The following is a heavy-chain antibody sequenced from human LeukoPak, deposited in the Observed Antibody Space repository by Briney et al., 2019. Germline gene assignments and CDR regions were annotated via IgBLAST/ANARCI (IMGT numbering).Heavy chain of an antibody. CDR1: GYTFTGYY. CDR2: INPNSGGT. CDR3: ARALSDMYYDYVDY. V-gene: IGHV1-2*02. J-gene: IGHJ4*02. Sequence: GASVKVSCKASGYTFTGYYMHWVRQAPGQGLEWMGWINPNSGGTNYAQKFQGRVTMTRDTSISTAYMELSRLRSDDTAVYYCARALSDMYYDYVDYWGQGTLVTVSS. D-gene: IGHD3-16*01.